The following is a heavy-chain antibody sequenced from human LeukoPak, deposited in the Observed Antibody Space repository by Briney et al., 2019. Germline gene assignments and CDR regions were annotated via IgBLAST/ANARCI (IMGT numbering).Heavy chain of an antibody. CDR1: GGSINSHY. CDR3: ARDFRSRYSYALGY. J-gene: IGHJ4*02. V-gene: IGHV4-59*11. CDR2: IHYTGTT. D-gene: IGHD5-18*01. Sequence: SSETLSLTCIVSGGSINSHYWSWIRQPPGKGLEWIGDIHYTGTTKYNPSVKSRVTISIDTSKNQFSLELSSVTATDTAVYYCARDFRSRYSYALGYWGQGTLVTVSS.